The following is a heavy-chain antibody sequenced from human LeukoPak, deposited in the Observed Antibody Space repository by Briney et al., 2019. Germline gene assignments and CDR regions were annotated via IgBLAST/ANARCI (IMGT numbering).Heavy chain of an antibody. V-gene: IGHV1-18*01. CDR3: ARLEGMTTVTTDWFDT. CDR1: GYTFTSYG. J-gene: IGHJ5*02. CDR2: ISAYNGNT. D-gene: IGHD4-11*01. Sequence: ASVKVSCKASGYTFTSYGISWVRQAPGQGLEWMGWISAYNGNTNYAQKLQGRVTMTTDTSTSTAYMELRSLRSDDTAVYYCARLEGMTTVTTDWFDTWGQGTLVNVSS.